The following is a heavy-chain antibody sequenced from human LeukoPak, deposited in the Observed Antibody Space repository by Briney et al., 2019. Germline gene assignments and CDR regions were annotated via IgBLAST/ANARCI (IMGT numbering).Heavy chain of an antibody. CDR2: IYYSGST. CDR3: ARGGSRHLNP. V-gene: IGHV4-31*11. Sequence: SETLSLTCAVYGGSLSGYYWSWIRQHPGKGLEWIGYIYYSGSTYYNPSLKSRVTISVDTSKNQFSLKLSSVTAADTAVYYCARGGSRHLNPWGQGTLVTVSS. CDR1: GGSLSGYY. J-gene: IGHJ5*02.